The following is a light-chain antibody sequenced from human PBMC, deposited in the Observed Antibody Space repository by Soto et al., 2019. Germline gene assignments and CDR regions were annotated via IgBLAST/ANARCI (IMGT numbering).Light chain of an antibody. CDR1: SSDVGGYNY. V-gene: IGLV2-14*03. CDR2: DVS. J-gene: IGLJ1*01. CDR3: SSYTSSSTYV. Sequence: QSVLTQPASVSGSPGQPITISCTGTSSDVGGYNYVSWYQQYPGKAPKLMVYDVSNRPSGVSNRFSGSKSGNTASLTISGLQAEDEADYYCSSYTSSSTYVFGTGTKLTVL.